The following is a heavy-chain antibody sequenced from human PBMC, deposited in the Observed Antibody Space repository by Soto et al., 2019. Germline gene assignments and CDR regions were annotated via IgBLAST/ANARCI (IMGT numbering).Heavy chain of an antibody. CDR1: GFTVSTYV. D-gene: IGHD1-1*01. CDR3: ARGQGHGYNFDY. J-gene: IGHJ4*02. Sequence: GSLRLSCAASGFTVSTYVMAWVRQAPGKGLECVSGISASGHITYYADSVKGRFTISRDLSLQMNGLRVEDTAVYYCARGQGHGYNFDYWGQGTLVTSPQ. V-gene: IGHV3-23*01. CDR2: ISASGHIT.